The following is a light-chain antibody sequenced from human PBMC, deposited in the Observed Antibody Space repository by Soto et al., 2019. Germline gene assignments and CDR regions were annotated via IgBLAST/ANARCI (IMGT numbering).Light chain of an antibody. CDR1: QRVSSN. Sequence: ERVLTQSPSTLSLFPGETATLSCRASQRVSSNLAGYQQKPGHAPRPLNYDASNRATGIPARFSGSGSGTDFPRTISSLEPEDVAVYYCQWRSSWPPGTFGQGTRWEIK. V-gene: IGKV3-11*01. CDR2: DAS. CDR3: QWRSSWPPGT. J-gene: IGKJ5*01.